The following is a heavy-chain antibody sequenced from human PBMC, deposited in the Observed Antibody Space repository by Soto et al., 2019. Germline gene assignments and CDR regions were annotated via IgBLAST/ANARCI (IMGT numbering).Heavy chain of an antibody. CDR1: GSSLNCVGAY. J-gene: IGHJ4*02. V-gene: IGHV4-31*03. Sequence: PLETLILSGSVSGSSLNCVGAYWSWNRQHPGKGLERLGYIDHSGYTFYNPSLQSRIILSMDTSKNQFSLKLSSATAADTAVYFCARKQAGFFYGIDYWCQGTLVTVSS. CDR3: ARKQAGFFYGIDY. D-gene: IGHD3-3*01. CDR2: IDHSGYT.